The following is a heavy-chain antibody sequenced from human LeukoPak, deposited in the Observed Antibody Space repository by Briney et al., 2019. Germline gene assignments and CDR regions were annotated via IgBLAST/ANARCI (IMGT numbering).Heavy chain of an antibody. Sequence: PSETLSLTCTVSGGSISSSSYYWGWIRQPPGKGLEWIGSIYYSGSTYYNPSLKSRVTISVDTSKNQFSLKLSSVTAADTAVYYCARGGRGVISLHPYYFDYWGQGTLVTVSS. CDR2: IYYSGST. J-gene: IGHJ4*02. CDR3: ARGGRGVISLHPYYFDY. D-gene: IGHD3-10*01. CDR1: GGSISSSSYY. V-gene: IGHV4-39*07.